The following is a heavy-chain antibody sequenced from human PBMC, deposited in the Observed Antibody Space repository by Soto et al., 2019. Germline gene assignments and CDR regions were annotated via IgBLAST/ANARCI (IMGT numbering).Heavy chain of an antibody. Sequence: ALVKVSCKASGYTFTSYDINWVRQATGQGLEWMGWMNPNSGNTGYAQKFQGRVTMTRNTSISTAYLELSSLRSGDTAVYYCARDCPISIAVAPREGYGMDVWGQGTTVTVSS. D-gene: IGHD6-19*01. V-gene: IGHV1-8*01. CDR1: GYTFTSYD. CDR3: ARDCPISIAVAPREGYGMDV. J-gene: IGHJ6*02. CDR2: MNPNSGNT.